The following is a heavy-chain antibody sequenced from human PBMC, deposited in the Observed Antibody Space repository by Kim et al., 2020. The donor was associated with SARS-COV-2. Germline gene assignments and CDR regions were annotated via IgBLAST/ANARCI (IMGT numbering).Heavy chain of an antibody. V-gene: IGHV3-21*01. CDR2: ISSSSSYI. CDR1: GFTFSSYS. J-gene: IGHJ6*02. Sequence: GGSLRLSCAASGFTFSSYSMNWVRQAPGKGLEWVSSISSSSSYIYYADSVKGRFTISRDNAKNSLYLQMNSLRAEDTAVYYCARDQSYGFPYGMDVWGQGTTGTVSS. CDR3: ARDQSYGFPYGMDV. D-gene: IGHD3-10*01.